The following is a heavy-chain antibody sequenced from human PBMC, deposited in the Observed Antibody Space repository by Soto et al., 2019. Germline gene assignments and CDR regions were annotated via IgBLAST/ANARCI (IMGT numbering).Heavy chain of an antibody. CDR2: ISYSGRT. J-gene: IGHJ6*03. CDR1: GGSISSGGYH. D-gene: IGHD2-2*01. CDR3: ARVGRTSFNFYYFYMDV. V-gene: IGHV4-31*03. Sequence: SETLSLTCTVSGGSISSGGYHWSWIRQHPGKGLEWIGYISYSGRTYNNPSLTSRLTTSVDTSKNQFSLKLSSVTAADTAVYFCARVGRTSFNFYYFYMDVSGKATTVTVSS.